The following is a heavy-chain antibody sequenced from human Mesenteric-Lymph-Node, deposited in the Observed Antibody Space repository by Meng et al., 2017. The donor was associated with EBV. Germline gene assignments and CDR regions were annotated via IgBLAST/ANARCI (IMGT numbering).Heavy chain of an antibody. CDR3: ARAHRVLFGELNWFDP. CDR1: RGSINSGSYY. CDR2: IYYSGST. D-gene: IGHD3-10*01. Sequence: QVQLQGSGPGLVKTSQTLSLTCAVSRGSINSGSYYWSWIRQPPGKGLEWIGYIYYSGSTYYNPSLKSRVTISVDTSKNQFSLKLKSVTAADTAVYYCARAHRVLFGELNWFDPWGQGTLVTVSS. J-gene: IGHJ5*02. V-gene: IGHV4-30-4*01.